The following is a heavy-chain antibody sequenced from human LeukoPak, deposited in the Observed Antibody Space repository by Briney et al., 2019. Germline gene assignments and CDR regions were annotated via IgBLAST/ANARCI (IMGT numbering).Heavy chain of an antibody. V-gene: IGHV3-48*03. CDR3: ARPYTAYAFDY. CDR2: ISRSGSTI. J-gene: IGHJ4*02. CDR1: GFTFSSYE. D-gene: IGHD5-12*01. Sequence: GGSQRLSCAASGFTFSSYEMNWVRQAPGKGLEWISYISRSGSTIFYADSVKGRFTISRDNAKNSLYLQMNSLRAEDTAVYYCARPYTAYAFDYWGQGTLVTVSS.